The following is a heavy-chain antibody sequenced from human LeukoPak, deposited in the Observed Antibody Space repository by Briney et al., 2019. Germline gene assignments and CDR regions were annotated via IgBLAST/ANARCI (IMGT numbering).Heavy chain of an antibody. Sequence: ASVKVSCKASGYTFNTYGITWVRQAPGHGLECMGWISGYNGKTKYAQKLQDRVTMTTDTSTTTAYMELSSLRSEDTAVYYCARDRIAVAGRKYYYYMDVWGKGTTVTVSS. J-gene: IGHJ6*03. D-gene: IGHD6-19*01. V-gene: IGHV1-18*01. CDR3: ARDRIAVAGRKYYYYMDV. CDR2: ISGYNGKT. CDR1: GYTFNTYG.